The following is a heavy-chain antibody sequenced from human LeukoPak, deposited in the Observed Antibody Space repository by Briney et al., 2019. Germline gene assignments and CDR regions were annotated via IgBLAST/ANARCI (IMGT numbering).Heavy chain of an antibody. CDR3: TRPGGSGSYPSKKYYMDG. J-gene: IGHJ6*03. CDR1: GFTFSSSA. V-gene: IGHV3-73*01. Sequence: GGSLRLSCAASGFTFSSSAMHWVRQASGKGLEWVGCISSNANSYATAYAASVKGRFTISRDDSKNTAYLQMNSLKTEDTAVYYCTRPGGSGSYPSKKYYMDGWGKGTTVTVSS. D-gene: IGHD1-26*01. CDR2: ISSNANSYAT.